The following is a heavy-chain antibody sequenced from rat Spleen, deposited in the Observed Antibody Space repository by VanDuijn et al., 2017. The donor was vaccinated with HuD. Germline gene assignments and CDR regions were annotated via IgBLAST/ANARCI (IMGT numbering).Heavy chain of an antibody. CDR2: ISTGGGNT. V-gene: IGHV5-25*01. J-gene: IGHJ2*01. D-gene: IGHD1-7*01. CDR1: EFTFSNYD. Sequence: EVQLVESGGGLVQPGRSMKLSCAASEFTFSNYDMAWVRQAPTKGLEWVTSISTGGGNTYYRDSVKGRFTISRDNAESTLYLQMDSLRSEDTATYYCARREYYGSHFDYWGQGVMVTVSS. CDR3: ARREYYGSHFDY.